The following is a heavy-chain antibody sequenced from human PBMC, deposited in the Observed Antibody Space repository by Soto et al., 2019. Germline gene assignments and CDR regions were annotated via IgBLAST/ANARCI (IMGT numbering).Heavy chain of an antibody. Sequence: PSETLSLTFSVSNGSISGFYWTWIRQPPGKILEWIGYIHYSGRTDYNPSLTSRATMSVDTAKNQFSLNLKSITAADTAVYYCVRVGVGIGNHFDSGGRGTLVTVSS. CDR1: NGSISGFY. CDR2: IHYSGRT. J-gene: IGHJ4*02. CDR3: VRVGVGIGNHFDS. V-gene: IGHV4-59*12. D-gene: IGHD1-26*01.